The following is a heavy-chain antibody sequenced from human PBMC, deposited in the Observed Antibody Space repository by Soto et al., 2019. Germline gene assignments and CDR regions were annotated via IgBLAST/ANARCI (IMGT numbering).Heavy chain of an antibody. Sequence: QLQLQESGSGLVKPSQTLSLTCAVSGGSISSGGYSWSWIRQPPGKGLEWIGYIYHSGSTYYNPSLKSRVTIAVDRSKNQFSLKLSSVTAADTAVYYCARGGEAAAGMWFDPWGQGTLVTVSS. CDR2: IYHSGST. J-gene: IGHJ5*02. V-gene: IGHV4-30-2*01. D-gene: IGHD6-13*01. CDR1: GGSISSGGYS. CDR3: ARGGEAAAGMWFDP.